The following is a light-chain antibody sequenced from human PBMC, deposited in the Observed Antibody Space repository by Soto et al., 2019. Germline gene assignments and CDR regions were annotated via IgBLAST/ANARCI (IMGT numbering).Light chain of an antibody. V-gene: IGKV3-15*01. CDR1: QSFSSN. CDR3: QQYNNWPQT. J-gene: IGKJ1*01. CDR2: GAS. Sequence: EIVMTQSPATLSVSPGERATLSCRASQSFSSNLAWYQQNPGQAPRLLIYGASTRATGIPARFSGSGSGTEFTLTISSLQYEDFAVYYCQQYNNWPQTFGQGTKVEIK.